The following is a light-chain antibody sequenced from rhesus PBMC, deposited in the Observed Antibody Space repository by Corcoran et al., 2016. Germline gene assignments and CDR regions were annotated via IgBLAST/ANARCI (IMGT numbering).Light chain of an antibody. CDR1: QSVSSY. CDR3: YQHSSGFT. CDR2: GAS. V-gene: IGKV3-10*01. J-gene: IGKJ3*01. Sequence: QVILTQSPATLSLSPGERATLSCRASQSVSSYLAWYQQKPGQAPRLLIYGASSRATGLPDRFSGSGSGTDFTLTISSLEPEDVGVYHCYQHSSGFTFGPGTKLDIK.